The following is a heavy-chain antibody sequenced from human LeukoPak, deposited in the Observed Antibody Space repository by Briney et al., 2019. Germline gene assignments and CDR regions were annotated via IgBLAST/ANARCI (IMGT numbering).Heavy chain of an antibody. J-gene: IGHJ4*02. D-gene: IGHD6-19*01. Sequence: GGSLRLSCAVSGFTFSSYTMRWVRQAPGKGLEWVSSISTNSSYVYYADSVKGRFTISRDNSKNTLYLQMNSLRAEDTAVYYCAKDSPGVAVKYFDYWGQGTLVTVSS. CDR1: GFTFSSYT. V-gene: IGHV3-21*04. CDR2: ISTNSSYV. CDR3: AKDSPGVAVKYFDY.